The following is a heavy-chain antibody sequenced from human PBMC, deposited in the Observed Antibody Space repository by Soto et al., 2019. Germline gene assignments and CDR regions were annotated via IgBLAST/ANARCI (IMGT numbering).Heavy chain of an antibody. CDR1: GYTFTSYY. J-gene: IGHJ4*02. CDR3: ARVLGKGFGELLSPWYFDY. Sequence: ASVKVSCKASGYTFTSYYMHWVRQAPGQGLEWMGIINPSGGSTSYAQKFQGRVTMTRDTSTSTVYMELSSLRPEDTAVYYCARVLGKGFGELLSPWYFDYWGQGTLVTVSS. CDR2: INPSGGST. V-gene: IGHV1-46*01. D-gene: IGHD3-10*01.